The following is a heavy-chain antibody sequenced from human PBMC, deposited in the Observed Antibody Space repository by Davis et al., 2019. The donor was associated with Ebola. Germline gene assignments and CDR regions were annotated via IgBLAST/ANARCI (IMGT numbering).Heavy chain of an antibody. CDR2: IKQDGSDK. D-gene: IGHD3-10*01. CDR3: ARRYYGSGTYYKDY. Sequence: GESLKISCSASPSIFRGSWMSWIRRAPGKGLEWVANIKQDGSDKYYMDSVKGRFTVSRDNAKNSLYLQMNTLRAEDTAVYYCARRYYGSGTYYKDYWGQGTLVTVSS. J-gene: IGHJ4*02. CDR1: PSIFRGSW. V-gene: IGHV3-7*01.